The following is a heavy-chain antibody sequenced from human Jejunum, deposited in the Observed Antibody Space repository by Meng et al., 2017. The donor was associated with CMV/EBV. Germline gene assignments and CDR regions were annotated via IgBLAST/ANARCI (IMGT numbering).Heavy chain of an antibody. D-gene: IGHD3-3*01. CDR1: S. J-gene: IGHJ4*02. CDR2: IGSTGIST. CDR3: ASPLLPYYDFWSDYYYFDY. Sequence: SMNWVRKAPGKGLEWVAYIGSTGISTYYADSVKGRFTISRDIPQNSLYLQMNSLRAEDTAVYYCASPLLPYYDFWSDYYYFDYWGQGTLVTVSS. V-gene: IGHV3-48*04.